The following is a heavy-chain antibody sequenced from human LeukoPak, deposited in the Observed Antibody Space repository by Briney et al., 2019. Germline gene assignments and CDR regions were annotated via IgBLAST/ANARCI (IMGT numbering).Heavy chain of an antibody. D-gene: IGHD4-11*01. CDR2: IIPIFGTA. V-gene: IGHV1-69*13. Sequence: GASVNVSCKASGGTFSSYAIRWVRQAPGQGLEWMGGIIPIFGTANYAQKFQGRVTITADESTSTAYMELSSLRSEDTAVYYCARSGATVPSYFDYWGQGTLVTVSS. J-gene: IGHJ4*02. CDR1: GGTFSSYA. CDR3: ARSGATVPSYFDY.